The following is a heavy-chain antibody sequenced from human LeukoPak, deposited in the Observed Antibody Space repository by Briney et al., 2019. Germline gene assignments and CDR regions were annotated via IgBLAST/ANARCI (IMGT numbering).Heavy chain of an antibody. Sequence: PGGSLRLSCAASRFTVSSNYMSWVRQAPGKGLEWVSVIYSGGSTYYADSVKGRFTISRDNSKNTLYLQMNSLRAEDTAVYYCARAKWGSDFDYWGQGTLVTVSS. J-gene: IGHJ4*02. CDR1: RFTVSSNY. V-gene: IGHV3-66*02. D-gene: IGHD1-26*01. CDR3: ARAKWGSDFDY. CDR2: IYSGGST.